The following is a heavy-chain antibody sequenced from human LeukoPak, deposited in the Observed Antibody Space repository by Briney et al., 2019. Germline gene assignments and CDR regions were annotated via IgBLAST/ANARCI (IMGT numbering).Heavy chain of an antibody. CDR2: INPSGGST. Sequence: GASVKVSCKASGYIFTDYYLHWMRQAPGQALEWMGIINPSGGSTTYAQKFQGRVTMTRDTPISTASMELSGLKPDDTAVYYCASDSCGGGGCHYWYFDLWGRGTLVTVSS. CDR3: ASDSCGGGGCHYWYFDL. V-gene: IGHV1-46*01. CDR1: GYIFTDYY. J-gene: IGHJ2*01. D-gene: IGHD6-19*01.